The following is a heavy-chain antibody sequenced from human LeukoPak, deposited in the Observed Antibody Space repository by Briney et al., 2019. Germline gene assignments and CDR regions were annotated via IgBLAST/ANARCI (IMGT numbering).Heavy chain of an antibody. CDR2: IRYDGSNK. CDR1: GFTFSSYG. CDR3: AKDRNYYDSSGYPNWFDP. V-gene: IGHV3-30*02. J-gene: IGHJ5*02. Sequence: GGSLRLSCAASGFTFSSYGMHWVRQAPGKGLEWVAFIRYDGSNKYYADSVEGRFTISRDNSKNTLYLQMNSLRAEDTAVYYCAKDRNYYDSSGYPNWFDPWGQGTLVTVSS. D-gene: IGHD3-22*01.